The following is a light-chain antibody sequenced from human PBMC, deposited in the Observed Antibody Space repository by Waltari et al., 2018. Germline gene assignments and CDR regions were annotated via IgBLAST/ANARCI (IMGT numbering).Light chain of an antibody. J-gene: IGKJ1*01. CDR3: QHRRNWPWT. CDR2: DAS. V-gene: IGKV3-11*01. Sequence: EIVLTQSPATLSFSPGERATLSCRASQSVSSYLAWYQQKPGQAPRLLIYDASNTATGIPARFSGSGSGTDFTLTISSLEPEDFAVYYCQHRRNWPWTFGQGTKVEIK. CDR1: QSVSSY.